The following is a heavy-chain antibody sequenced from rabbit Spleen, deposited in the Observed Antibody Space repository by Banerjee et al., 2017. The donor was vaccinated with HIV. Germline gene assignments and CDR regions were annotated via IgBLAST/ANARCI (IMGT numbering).Heavy chain of an antibody. Sequence: LEESGGGLVKPGGTLTLTCTVSGFSFSSSYWICWVRQAPGKGPEWIACIYAGSSGSTYYASWAKGRFTISKTSSTTVTLQVTSLTAADTATYFCARNYVNAFDPWGPGTLVTVS. CDR2: IYAGSSGST. D-gene: IGHD1-1*01. CDR3: ARNYVNAFDP. J-gene: IGHJ2*01. CDR1: GFSFSSSYW. V-gene: IGHV1S45*01.